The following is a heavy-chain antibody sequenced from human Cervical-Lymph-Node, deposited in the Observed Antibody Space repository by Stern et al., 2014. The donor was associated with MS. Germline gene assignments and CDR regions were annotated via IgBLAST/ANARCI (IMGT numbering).Heavy chain of an antibody. CDR1: GASLTSYY. CDR3: ARATDL. Sequence: QLQLHESGPVLLRPSETLSLTCTVSGASLTSYYWSWIRQPPGKGLEWIGYIYYSGTTNYNASLKGRVAISIDTSKTQFSLRLSSVTAADTAVYYCARATDLWGQGTLVTVSS. J-gene: IGHJ5*02. CDR2: IYYSGTT. V-gene: IGHV4-59*01.